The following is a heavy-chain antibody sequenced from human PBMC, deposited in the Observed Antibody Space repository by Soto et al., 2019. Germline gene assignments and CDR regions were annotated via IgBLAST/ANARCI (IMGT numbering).Heavy chain of an antibody. V-gene: IGHV3-30-3*01. Sequence: GGSLRLSCAASGFTFSSYAMHWVRQAPGKGLEWVAVISYDGSNKYYADSVKGRFTISRDNSKNTLYLQMNSLRAEDTAVYYCARDPGGLDIWGQGTMVTVSS. D-gene: IGHD2-15*01. CDR3: ARDPGGLDI. CDR1: GFTFSSYA. J-gene: IGHJ3*02. CDR2: ISYDGSNK.